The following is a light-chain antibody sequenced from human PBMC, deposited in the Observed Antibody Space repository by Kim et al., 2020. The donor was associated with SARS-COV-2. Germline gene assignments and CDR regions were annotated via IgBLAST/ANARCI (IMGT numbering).Light chain of an antibody. CDR2: GDT. J-gene: IGLJ1*01. Sequence: QSVLTQPPSVSGTPGQRVTISCTGSSSNIGADYDVPWYQQLPGTAPKLLIYGDTIRPSGVPDRFSGSKSGTSASLAITGLQAEDEADYYCQSYDNRLIIYVFGTGTKVTVL. CDR1: SSNIGADYD. CDR3: QSYDNRLIIYV. V-gene: IGLV1-40*01.